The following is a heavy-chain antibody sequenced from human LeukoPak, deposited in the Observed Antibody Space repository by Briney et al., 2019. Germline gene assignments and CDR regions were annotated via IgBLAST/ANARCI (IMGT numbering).Heavy chain of an antibody. J-gene: IGHJ6*02. D-gene: IGHD6-13*01. V-gene: IGHV1-18*01. CDR3: ARDRIAAAGPDYYYYYGMDV. CDR1: GYTFTSYG. CDR2: ISAYNGNT. Sequence: EASVKVSCKASGYTFTSYGISWVRQAPGQGLEWMGWISAYNGNTNYAQKLQGRVTMTTDTSTSTAYMELRSLRSDDTAVYYCARDRIAAAGPDYYYYYGMDVWGQGTTVTVSS.